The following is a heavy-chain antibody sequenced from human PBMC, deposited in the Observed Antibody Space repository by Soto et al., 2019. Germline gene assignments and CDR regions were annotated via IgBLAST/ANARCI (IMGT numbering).Heavy chain of an antibody. D-gene: IGHD3-22*01. V-gene: IGHV1-3*01. CDR2: INAGNGNT. CDR3: ARDPNDSSAYYHHYYYGMDV. CDR1: GYTFTSYG. Sequence: QIQLMQSGAEVKKPGASVKVSCKASGYTFTSYGIHWVRQAPGQRIEWTGWINAGNGNTQYSEKFQGRVTITRDTSASTAYLELSSLRSEDTAVYYCARDPNDSSAYYHHYYYGMDVWGQGTTVTVSS. J-gene: IGHJ6*02.